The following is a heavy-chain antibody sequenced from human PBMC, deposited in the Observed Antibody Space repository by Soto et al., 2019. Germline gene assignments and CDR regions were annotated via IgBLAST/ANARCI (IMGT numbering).Heavy chain of an antibody. Sequence: QLQLQESGPGLVKPSETLSLTCTVSGCSISSSSYYWGWIRQHPGKGLEWIGSIYYSGSTYYNPSLKSRVTISVDTSKNQFSLKLSSVTAADTAVYYCASLVLTVTTPLESTWGQGTLVTVSS. CDR3: ASLVLTVTTPLEST. D-gene: IGHD4-17*01. CDR2: IYYSGST. V-gene: IGHV4-39*01. J-gene: IGHJ4*02. CDR1: GCSISSSSYY.